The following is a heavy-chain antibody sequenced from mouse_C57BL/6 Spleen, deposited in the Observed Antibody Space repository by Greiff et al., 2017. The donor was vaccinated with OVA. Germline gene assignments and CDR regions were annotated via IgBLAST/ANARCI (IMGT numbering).Heavy chain of an antibody. CDR2: IYPGDGDT. CDR1: GYAFSSYW. D-gene: IGHD3-2*02. CDR3: ASLSSGYLDY. J-gene: IGHJ2*01. V-gene: IGHV1-80*01. Sequence: VQVVESGAELVKPGASVKISCKASGYAFSSYWMNWVKQRPGKGLEWIGQIYPGDGDTNYNGKFKGKATLTADKSSSTAYMQLSSLTSEDSAVYFCASLSSGYLDYWGQGTTLTVSS.